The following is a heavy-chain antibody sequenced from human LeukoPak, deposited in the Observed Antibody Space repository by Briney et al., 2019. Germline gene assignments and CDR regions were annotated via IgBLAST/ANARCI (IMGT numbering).Heavy chain of an antibody. CDR1: GGSISSSSYY. D-gene: IGHD3-10*01. V-gene: IGHV4-39*07. J-gene: IGHJ4*02. CDR2: IYYSGST. CDR3: ARDDYYGSGSLDY. Sequence: SETLSLTCTVSGGSISSSSYYWGWIRQPPGKGLEWFGSIYYSGSTYYNPSLKSRVTISVDTSKNQFSLKLSSVTAADTAVYYCARDDYYGSGSLDYWGQGTLVTVSS.